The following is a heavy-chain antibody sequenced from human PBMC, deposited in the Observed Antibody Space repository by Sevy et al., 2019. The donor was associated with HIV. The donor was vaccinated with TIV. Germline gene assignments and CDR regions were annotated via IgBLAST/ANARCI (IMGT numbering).Heavy chain of an antibody. D-gene: IGHD2-8*01. CDR1: GFAFYDYS. Sequence: GGSLRLSCAASGFAFYDYSMSWIRQAPGKGLEWVATLSFGCGKINYADSVKGRFTISKDNSKKSFYLQMDNLRVEDTAIYYCAREGCNRPHDYWGQGTRVTVSS. CDR3: AREGCNRPHDY. V-gene: IGHV3-23*01. CDR2: LSFGCGKI. J-gene: IGHJ4*02.